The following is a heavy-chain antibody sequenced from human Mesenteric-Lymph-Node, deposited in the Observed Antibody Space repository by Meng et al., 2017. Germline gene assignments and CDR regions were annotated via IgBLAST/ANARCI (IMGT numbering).Heavy chain of an antibody. J-gene: IGHJ6*02. D-gene: IGHD2-2*01. CDR3: AREKDIVVVPAAFRASYYYYGMDV. Sequence: ASVKVSCKASGYTFTSYDINWVRQATGQGLEWMGWMNPNSGNTGYAQKFQGRVTMTRNTSISTAYMELSSLRSEDTAVYYCAREKDIVVVPAAFRASYYYYGMDVWGQGTTVTVSS. CDR1: GYTFTSYD. CDR2: MNPNSGNT. V-gene: IGHV1-8*01.